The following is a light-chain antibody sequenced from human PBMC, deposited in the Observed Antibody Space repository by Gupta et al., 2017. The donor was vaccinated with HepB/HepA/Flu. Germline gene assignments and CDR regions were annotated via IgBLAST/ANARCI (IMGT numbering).Light chain of an antibody. Sequence: QSALTQPASVSGSPGQSITISCTGTSSDIGAYNFVSWYQQHPGKAPKLISYDVSNRPSGVSDRFSGSKSGNTASLIISGLQTEDEADYYCSSYTKTNTWVFGGGTKLTVL. CDR3: SSYTKTNTWV. CDR2: DVS. CDR1: SSDIGAYNF. J-gene: IGLJ2*01. V-gene: IGLV2-14*01.